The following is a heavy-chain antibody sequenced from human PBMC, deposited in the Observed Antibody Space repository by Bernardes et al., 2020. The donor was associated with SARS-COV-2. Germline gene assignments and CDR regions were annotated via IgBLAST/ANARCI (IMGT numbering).Heavy chain of an antibody. CDR2: ISSNSKSI. J-gene: IGHJ6*02. CDR1: RFTFSTYI. D-gene: IGHD2-2*02. V-gene: IGHV3-21*04. CDR3: AKERVSIPLYEMDV. Sequence: GGSLRLSCAASRFTFSTYIMNWVHKAPGKGLEWVSSISSNSKSIYYADSVKGRFTISRDNAKNSLYLQMSSLRVEDTAVYYCAKERVSIPLYEMDVWGQGTTVIVS.